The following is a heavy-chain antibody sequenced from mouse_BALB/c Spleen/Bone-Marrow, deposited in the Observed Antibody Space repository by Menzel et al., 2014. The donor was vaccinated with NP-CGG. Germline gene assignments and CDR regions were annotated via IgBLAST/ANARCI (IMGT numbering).Heavy chain of an antibody. CDR1: GYSFTNYY. CDR2: IYPAGGYT. V-gene: IGHV1-63*02. J-gene: IGHJ2*01. D-gene: IGHD1-1*01. Sequence: VQLQQSGAELVRPGTSVILSCKASGYSFTNYYLGWVKQRPGHGLEWIGVIYPAGGYTHYSERFKGKATLTADTSSSHVCMLLSSLTSEDSAVCVCPRDNYYKGFFDYWGQGTTLTVSS. CDR3: PRDNYYKGFFDY.